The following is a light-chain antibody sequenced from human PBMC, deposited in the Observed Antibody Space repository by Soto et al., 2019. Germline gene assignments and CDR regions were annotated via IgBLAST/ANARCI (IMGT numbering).Light chain of an antibody. Sequence: EIVLTQSPGTLSLSPGERATLSCRASQSVSSSYLAWYQQKPGQAPRLLIYGASSRATGTPDRFSGSGSGTDFTLTISRLEPEDFAVYYCQQYGKTFGQGTRWISN. CDR2: GAS. CDR3: QQYGKT. V-gene: IGKV3-20*01. J-gene: IGKJ1*01. CDR1: QSVSSSY.